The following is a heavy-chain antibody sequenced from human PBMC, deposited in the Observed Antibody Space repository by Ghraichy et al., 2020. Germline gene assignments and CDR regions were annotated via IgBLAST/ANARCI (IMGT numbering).Heavy chain of an antibody. D-gene: IGHD3-9*01. CDR2: LYYSGST. V-gene: IGHV4-39*01. CDR1: GDSISSSSYF. CDR3: ATRSRRFDILTGYYFDY. Sequence: SETLSLTCTVSGDSISSSSYFWGWIRQPPGKGLEWVGSLYYSGSTYYNPSLKSRVTISVDTSKNQFSLKLSSVTAADTALYYCATRSRRFDILTGYYFDYWGQGSLVTVSS. J-gene: IGHJ4*02.